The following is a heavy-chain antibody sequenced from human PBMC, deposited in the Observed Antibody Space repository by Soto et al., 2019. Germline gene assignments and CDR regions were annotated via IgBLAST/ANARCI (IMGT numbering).Heavy chain of an antibody. CDR1: GFTFSDYY. CDR2: ISSSGSTI. J-gene: IGHJ4*02. D-gene: IGHD4-17*01. V-gene: IGHV3-11*01. CDR3: ARDRAYYGDYEGFDY. Sequence: GGSLRLSCAASGFTFSDYYMSWIRQAPGRGLEWVSYISSSGSTIYYADSVKGRFTISRDNAKNSLYLQMNSLRAEDTAVYYCARDRAYYGDYEGFDYWGQGTLVTVSS.